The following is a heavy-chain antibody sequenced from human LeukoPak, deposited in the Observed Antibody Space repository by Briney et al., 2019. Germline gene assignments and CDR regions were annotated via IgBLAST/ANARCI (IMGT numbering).Heavy chain of an antibody. J-gene: IGHJ4*02. V-gene: IGHV3-48*01. CDR1: GFTFSSYS. Sequence: GGSLRLSCAASGFTFSSYSMNWVRQAPGKGLEWVSYISSSSSTTYYADSVKGRFTISRDNSKNTLYLQMNSLRAEDTAVYYCAKMGVRMVRGVYFDYWGQGTLVTVSS. CDR2: ISSSSSTT. CDR3: AKMGVRMVRGVYFDY. D-gene: IGHD3-10*01.